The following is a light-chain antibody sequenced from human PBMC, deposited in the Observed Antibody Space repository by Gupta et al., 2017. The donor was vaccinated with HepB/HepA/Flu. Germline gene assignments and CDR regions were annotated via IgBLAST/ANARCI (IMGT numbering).Light chain of an antibody. V-gene: IGKV1-39*01. Sequence: DIQMTQSPSSLSASVGDRVTITCRASQSISSYLNWYQQKPGKAPKLLIYAASSVQSGVPSRFSGSGSGTDFTITISMLQPEDFATYYCQQSDSTPQTFGQGTKVEIK. CDR1: QSISSY. J-gene: IGKJ1*01. CDR2: AAS. CDR3: QQSDSTPQT.